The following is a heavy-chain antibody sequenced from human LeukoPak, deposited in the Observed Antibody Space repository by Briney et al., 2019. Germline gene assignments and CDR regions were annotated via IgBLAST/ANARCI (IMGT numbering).Heavy chain of an antibody. CDR1: GFTFSKYW. J-gene: IGHJ4*02. CDR2: INSDGSIT. CDR3: ARASPHYYDTSHFDY. V-gene: IGHV3-74*01. D-gene: IGHD3-22*01. Sequence: GGSLRLSCAASGFTFSKYWMHWVRQAPGKGLVWVSHINSDGSITRYADSVKGRFTISRDNAKNTLYLQMNSLKAEDTAVYYCARASPHYYDTSHFDYWGQGTLVTVFS.